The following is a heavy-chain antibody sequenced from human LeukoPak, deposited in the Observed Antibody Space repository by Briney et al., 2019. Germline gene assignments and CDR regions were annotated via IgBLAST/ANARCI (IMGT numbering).Heavy chain of an antibody. V-gene: IGHV3-11*06. CDR2: ISGSSSYT. Sequence: GGSLRLSCAASGFTFSDYYMSWIRQAPGKGLGWVSYISGSSSYTNYADSVKGRFTVSRDDAENSLYLHMSSLRAEDTAVYYCARDRIMVVGPYNWFDPWGQGTLVTVSS. J-gene: IGHJ5*02. CDR1: GFTFSDYY. CDR3: ARDRIMVVGPYNWFDP. D-gene: IGHD2-15*01.